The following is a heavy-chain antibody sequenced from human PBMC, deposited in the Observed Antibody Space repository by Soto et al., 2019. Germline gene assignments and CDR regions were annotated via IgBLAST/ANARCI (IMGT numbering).Heavy chain of an antibody. V-gene: IGHV3-9*01. Sequence: GGSLRLSCAASGFTFDDYAMHWVRQAPGKGLEWVSGISWNSGSIGYADSVKGRFTISRDNAKNSLYLQMNSLRAEDTALYYCAKGGIVVPAAPFDYWGQGTLVTVSS. CDR3: AKGGIVVPAAPFDY. CDR2: ISWNSGSI. CDR1: GFTFDDYA. D-gene: IGHD2-2*01. J-gene: IGHJ4*02.